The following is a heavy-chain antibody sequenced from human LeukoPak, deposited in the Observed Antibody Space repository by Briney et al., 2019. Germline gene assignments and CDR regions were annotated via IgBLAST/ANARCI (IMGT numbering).Heavy chain of an antibody. CDR3: ARGRGRAYGSGKEYYFDY. CDR2: MNPNSGNT. J-gene: IGHJ4*02. D-gene: IGHD3-10*01. CDR1: GYTFTSYD. Sequence: ASVKVSCKASGYTFTSYDINWVRQATGQWLEWMGWMNPNSGNTGYAQKFQGRVTITRNTSISTAYMERSSLRSEDTAVYYCARGRGRAYGSGKEYYFDYWGQGTLVTVSS. V-gene: IGHV1-8*03.